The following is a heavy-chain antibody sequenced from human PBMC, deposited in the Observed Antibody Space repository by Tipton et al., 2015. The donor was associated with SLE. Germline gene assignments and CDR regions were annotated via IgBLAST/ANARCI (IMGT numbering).Heavy chain of an antibody. CDR1: GGSISSSSYY. D-gene: IGHD3-16*02. CDR3: VRDGGLLFFDP. Sequence: TLSLTCTVSGGSISSSSYYWGWIRQPPGKGLEWIGNIYYTGSTSYNPSLKSRVTISLDTSKNQFSLKLNSVTAADTAVYYCVRDGGLLFFDPWGQGTLVTVSS. J-gene: IGHJ5*02. CDR2: IYYTGST. V-gene: IGHV4-39*02.